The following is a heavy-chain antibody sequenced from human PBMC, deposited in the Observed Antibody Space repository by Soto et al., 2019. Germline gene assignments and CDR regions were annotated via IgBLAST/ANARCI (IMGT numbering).Heavy chain of an antibody. Sequence: ASVKVSCKASGYTFTSYAMHWVRQAPGQRLEWMGWINAGNGNTKYSQKFQGRVTITRDTSASTAYMELSSLRSEDTAVYYCARGVDIFGMVIVPTDFDYWGQGTLVTVSS. D-gene: IGHD3-3*02. CDR2: INAGNGNT. J-gene: IGHJ4*02. CDR1: GYTFTSYA. CDR3: ARGVDIFGMVIVPTDFDY. V-gene: IGHV1-3*01.